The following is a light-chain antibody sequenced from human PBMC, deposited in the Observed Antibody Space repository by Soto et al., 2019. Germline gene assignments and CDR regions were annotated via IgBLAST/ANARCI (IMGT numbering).Light chain of an antibody. J-gene: IGKJ1*01. CDR3: QHYNSYSEA. CDR2: DAS. V-gene: IGKV1-5*01. Sequence: DIQMTQSPSTLSASVGDRVTITCRASQSISNRLAWYQQKPGKAPKYLIYDASSLASGAPSRFSGSGSGTEFTLSISSLQPDDFATYYCQHYNSYSEAFGQGTKVELK. CDR1: QSISNR.